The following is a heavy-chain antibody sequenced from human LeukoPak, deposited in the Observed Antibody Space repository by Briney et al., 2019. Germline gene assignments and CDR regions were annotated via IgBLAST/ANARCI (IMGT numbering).Heavy chain of an antibody. CDR3: ARDSWYYDSSGYYEPGWFDP. J-gene: IGHJ5*02. D-gene: IGHD3-22*01. V-gene: IGHV4-39*07. Sequence: SETLSLTCAVSGVSISSSNSYWGWIRQPPGKGLEWIGSIYYSGNTYYNASLKSRVTISVDTSKNQFSLKLSSVTAADTAVYYCARDSWYYDSSGYYEPGWFDPWGQGTLVTVSS. CDR1: GVSISSSNSY. CDR2: IYYSGNT.